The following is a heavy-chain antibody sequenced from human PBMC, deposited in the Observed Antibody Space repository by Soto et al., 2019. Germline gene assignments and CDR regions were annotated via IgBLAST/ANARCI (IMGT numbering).Heavy chain of an antibody. J-gene: IGHJ6*02. V-gene: IGHV4-31*03. CDR2: IYYSGST. Sequence: QVQLQESGPGLVKPSQTLSLTCTVSGGSISSGGYYWSWIRQHPGKGLEWIGYIYYSGSTYYNPSLKSRVTISVDTSKNQFSLKLSSVTAADTAVYYCARGKGEYYGSGSYYDYYYYGMDVWGQGTTVTVSS. CDR1: GGSISSGGYY. D-gene: IGHD3-10*01. CDR3: ARGKGEYYGSGSYYDYYYYGMDV.